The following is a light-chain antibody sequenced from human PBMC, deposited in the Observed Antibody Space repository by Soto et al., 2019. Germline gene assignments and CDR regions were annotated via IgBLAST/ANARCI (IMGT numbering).Light chain of an antibody. J-gene: IGKJ2*01. Sequence: DIQMTQSPSSLPASIGDKVTITCRASQAISTYLHWYQQKPGKAPKLLIYAASNLENGVPSRFSGSGSGTDFALTITSLQHDDSPTYYCQQSYTTVYTFGQGTKVDIK. CDR2: AAS. V-gene: IGKV1-39*01. CDR1: QAISTY. CDR3: QQSYTTVYT.